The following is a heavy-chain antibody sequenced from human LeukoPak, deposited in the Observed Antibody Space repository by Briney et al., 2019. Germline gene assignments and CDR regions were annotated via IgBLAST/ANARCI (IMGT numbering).Heavy chain of an antibody. D-gene: IGHD2-15*01. V-gene: IGHV4-30-2*01. Sequence: SQTLSLTCAVSGGSISSGGHSWSWIRQPPGKGLEWIGYIYHSGSTYYNPSLKSRVTISVDRSKNQFSLKLSSVTAADTAVYYCARGYCSGGSCYEYWGQGTLVTVSS. CDR1: GGSISSGGHS. CDR3: ARGYCSGGSCYEY. CDR2: IYHSGST. J-gene: IGHJ4*02.